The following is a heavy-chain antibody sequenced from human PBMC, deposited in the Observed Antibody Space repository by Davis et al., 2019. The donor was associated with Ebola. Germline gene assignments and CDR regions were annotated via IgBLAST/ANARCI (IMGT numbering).Heavy chain of an antibody. Sequence: GESLKISCAVSGFTFSSYAMSWVRQAPGKGLERVSAISNSGGFTKYADSVKGRFTISRDNSKKTLYLQMNSLRAEDTAVYYCAREDSSDYYHFDYWGQGTLVTVSS. J-gene: IGHJ4*02. CDR3: AREDSSDYYHFDY. CDR1: GFTFSSYA. D-gene: IGHD3-22*01. V-gene: IGHV3-23*01. CDR2: ISNSGGFT.